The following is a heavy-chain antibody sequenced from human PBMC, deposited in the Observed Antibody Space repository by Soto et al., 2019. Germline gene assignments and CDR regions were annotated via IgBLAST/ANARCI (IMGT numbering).Heavy chain of an antibody. CDR2: INHSGST. CDR3: AGGGAYCSSTSCSRRYYYYYYMDV. J-gene: IGHJ6*03. Sequence: QVQLQQWGAGLLKPSETLSLTCAVYGGSFSGYYWSWIRQPPGKGLEWIGEINHSGSTNYNPSLKSRVTISGDTSKNRFSLKLSSVTAGDTAVYYCAGGGAYCSSTSCSRRYYYYYYMDVWGKGTTVTVSS. D-gene: IGHD2-2*01. V-gene: IGHV4-34*01. CDR1: GGSFSGYY.